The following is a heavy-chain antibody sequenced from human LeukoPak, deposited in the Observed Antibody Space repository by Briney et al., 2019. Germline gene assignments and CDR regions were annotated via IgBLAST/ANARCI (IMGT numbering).Heavy chain of an antibody. J-gene: IGHJ5*02. D-gene: IGHD6-13*01. CDR1: GFTFSYYA. CDR3: AKDAAAAAGNWSDP. V-gene: IGHV3-23*01. CDR2: LSGSGGST. Sequence: GGSLRLSCAASGFTFSYYAMTWVRQAPGKGLEWVSSLSGSGGSTYYADSVKGRFTISRDNSKNTVYLQMNSLRAEDTAVYYCAKDAAAAAGNWSDPWGQGTLVTVSS.